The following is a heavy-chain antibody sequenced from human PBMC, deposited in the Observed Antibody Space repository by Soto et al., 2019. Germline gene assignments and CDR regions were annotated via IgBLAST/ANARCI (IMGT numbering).Heavy chain of an antibody. V-gene: IGHV2-5*02. CDR3: AHIVTGCFT. D-gene: IGHD3-16*01. Sequence: QITLKESGPTLVKPTQTLTLTCTISGFSLITSGVGVGWIRQPPGKALEWLALIYWDDDKRYSPSLKSRLTITTDTPKSQLVLTMTNMDPVDTATYYCAHIVTGCFTWGRGALVTVSS. CDR1: GFSLITSGVG. CDR2: IYWDDDK. J-gene: IGHJ5*02.